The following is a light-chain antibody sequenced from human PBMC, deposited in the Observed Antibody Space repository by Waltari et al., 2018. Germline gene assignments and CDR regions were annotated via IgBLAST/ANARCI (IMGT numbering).Light chain of an antibody. Sequence: EIVLTQSPVTLSLSPGDRVTLSCRASQSLRSDLAWYQQKPGQPPRLLIYDASKRATGIPARISGSGSGRDFTLTITSLEPEDFAVYYCLQLSNWPPTLSQGTKVEIK. CDR3: LQLSNWPPT. CDR1: QSLRSD. CDR2: DAS. V-gene: IGKV3-11*02. J-gene: IGKJ1*01.